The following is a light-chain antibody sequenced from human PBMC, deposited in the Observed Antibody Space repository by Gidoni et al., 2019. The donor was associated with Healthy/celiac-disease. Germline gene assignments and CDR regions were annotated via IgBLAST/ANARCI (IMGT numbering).Light chain of an antibody. CDR1: KLGDKY. Sequence: SYELTQPPSVSVSPGQTASITCSGDKLGDKYACWYQQKPGQYPVLVSYQDSKRPSGIPERFSGSNSGNTATLTISGTQAMDEADYYCQAWDSSTAVFDGGTKLTVL. CDR2: QDS. CDR3: QAWDSSTAV. V-gene: IGLV3-1*01. J-gene: IGLJ2*01.